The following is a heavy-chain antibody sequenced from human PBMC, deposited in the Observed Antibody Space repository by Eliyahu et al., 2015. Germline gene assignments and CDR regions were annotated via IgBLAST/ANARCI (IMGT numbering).Heavy chain of an antibody. CDR1: GDTFSRYP. D-gene: IGHD1-26*01. Sequence: QVQLVQSGAEVKKPGSSVKVSCKASGDTFSRYPISWVRQAPGQGLEWMGGSTPIFGTANYAQKFQGRVTITADESTSTAYMELSSLRSEDTAVYYCARDYGETSGGYYFYWGQGTLVTVSS. J-gene: IGHJ4*02. V-gene: IGHV1-69*01. CDR2: STPIFGTA. CDR3: ARDYGETSGGYYFY.